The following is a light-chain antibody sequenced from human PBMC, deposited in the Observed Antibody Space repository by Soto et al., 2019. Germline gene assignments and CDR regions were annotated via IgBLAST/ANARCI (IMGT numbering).Light chain of an antibody. CDR1: QTISTW. Sequence: DVQVAQSPPTLSASVGDRVTITCRASQTISTWMAWYQQKPGKAPKLLVYDASTLQSGVASRFSGSGSGTEFTLIISGLQPDDSATYYCQHYTNTNNPWMFGQGTKV. CDR2: DAS. J-gene: IGKJ1*01. V-gene: IGKV1-5*01. CDR3: QHYTNTNNPWM.